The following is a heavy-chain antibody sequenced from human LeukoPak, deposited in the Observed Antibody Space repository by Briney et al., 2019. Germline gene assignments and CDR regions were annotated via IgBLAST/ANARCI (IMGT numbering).Heavy chain of an antibody. V-gene: IGHV4-59*08. CDR3: ARQTRANYYGSGSYPRFDY. D-gene: IGHD3-10*01. J-gene: IGHJ4*02. Sequence: PSETLSLTCTVSGGSISSYYWTWIRQPPGKGLEWIGYVYYSGSTNYNPSLKSRVTISVDTSKNQFSLKLSSVTAADTAVYYCARQTRANYYGSGSYPRFDYWGQGTLVTVSS. CDR2: VYYSGST. CDR1: GGSISSYY.